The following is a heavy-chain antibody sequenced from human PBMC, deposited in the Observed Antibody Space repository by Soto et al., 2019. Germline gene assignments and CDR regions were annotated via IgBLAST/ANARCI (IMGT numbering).Heavy chain of an antibody. Sequence: QVQLVESGGGVVQPGRSLRLSCAASGFTFSSYGMHWVRQAPGKGLEWVAVIWYDGSNKYYADSVKGRFTISRDNSKNTLYLQMNSLRAEXXXXXXCARDLTSGYYFDYWGQGTLVTVSS. CDR3: ARDLTSGYYFDY. CDR2: IWYDGSNK. CDR1: GFTFSSYG. D-gene: IGHD3-10*01. J-gene: IGHJ4*02. V-gene: IGHV3-33*01.